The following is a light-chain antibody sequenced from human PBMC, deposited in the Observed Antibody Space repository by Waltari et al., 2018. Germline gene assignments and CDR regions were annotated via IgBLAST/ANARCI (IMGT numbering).Light chain of an antibody. J-gene: IGLJ1*01. V-gene: IGLV2-14*03. CDR3: SSYTNSSTLRYV. CDR2: DVS. CDR1: GSHVGGSNY. Sequence: QSALTQPASVSGSPGQSITISCPGPGSHVGGSNYGPRYQQHPGKAPKLMIYDVSNRPSGVSNRFSGSKSGNTASLTISGLQAEDEADYYCSSYTNSSTLRYVFGTGTKVTVL.